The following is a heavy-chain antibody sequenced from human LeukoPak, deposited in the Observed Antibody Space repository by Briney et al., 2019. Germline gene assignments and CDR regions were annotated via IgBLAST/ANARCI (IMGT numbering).Heavy chain of an antibody. Sequence: GGSLRLSCAASGFTFSSYWMHWVRQAPGKGLVWVSRINSDGSSTSYADSVKGRFTISRDNSKNTLYLQMNSLRAEDTAVYYCAKDSSDHPLYSSGIDYWGQGTLVTVSS. CDR1: GFTFSSYW. D-gene: IGHD6-19*01. J-gene: IGHJ4*02. CDR2: INSDGSST. V-gene: IGHV3-74*01. CDR3: AKDSSDHPLYSSGIDY.